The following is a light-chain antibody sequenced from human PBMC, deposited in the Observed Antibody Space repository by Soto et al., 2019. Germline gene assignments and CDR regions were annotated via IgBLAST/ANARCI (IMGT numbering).Light chain of an antibody. V-gene: IGKV1-5*03. Sequence: DIPMTQSPSTLSASVGDRVTITCRASQSISSWLAWYQQKPGKAPKLLIYKASSLESGVPPRFSGSGSGTAFTLTISSLQPDDFATYYCQQYNSYPWTFGQGTKVEIK. J-gene: IGKJ1*01. CDR1: QSISSW. CDR2: KAS. CDR3: QQYNSYPWT.